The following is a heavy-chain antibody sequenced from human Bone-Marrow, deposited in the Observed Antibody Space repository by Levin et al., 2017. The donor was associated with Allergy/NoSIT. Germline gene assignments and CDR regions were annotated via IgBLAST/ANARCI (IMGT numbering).Heavy chain of an antibody. V-gene: IGHV3-23*01. J-gene: IGHJ4*02. CDR2: ISGSGGST. D-gene: IGHD6-19*01. CDR1: GFTFSSYA. CDR3: AKGWAGYYFDY. Sequence: GESLKISCAASGFTFSSYAMSWVRQAPGKGLEWVSTISGSGGSTYYADSVKGRFTISRDNFKNTLYLQMNSLRAEDTAVYYCAKGWAGYYFDYWGQGTLVTVSS.